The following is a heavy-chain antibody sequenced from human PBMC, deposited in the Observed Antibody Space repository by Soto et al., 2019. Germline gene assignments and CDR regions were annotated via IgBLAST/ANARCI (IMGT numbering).Heavy chain of an antibody. V-gene: IGHV4-34*01. CDR1: GGSFIGYY. D-gene: IGHD3-22*01. CDR3: ARFCGGGARWLDY. CDR2: ISHSRIT. J-gene: IGHJ4*02. Sequence: SETMSLTCAAYGGSFIGYYWNWIRQPPGKGLEWIGEISHSRITNQNPSLKSRVTISVDTSKNQFSLRLSSVTAADTAVYYCARFCGGGARWLDYWGRGILVTVSS.